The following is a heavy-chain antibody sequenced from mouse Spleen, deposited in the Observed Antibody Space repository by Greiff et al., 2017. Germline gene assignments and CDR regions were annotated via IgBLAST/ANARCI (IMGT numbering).Heavy chain of an antibody. CDR2: ISSGSSTI. J-gene: IGHJ2*01. D-gene: IGHD4-1*01. CDR1: GFTFSDYG. Sequence: DVHLVESGGGLVKPGGSLKLSCAASGFTFSDYGMHWVRQAPEKGLEWVAYISSGSSTIYYAATVKGRFTISRDNAKNTLFLQMTSLRSEDTAMYYCARQAGTTGFDYWGQGTTLTVSS. CDR3: ARQAGTTGFDY. V-gene: IGHV5-17*01.